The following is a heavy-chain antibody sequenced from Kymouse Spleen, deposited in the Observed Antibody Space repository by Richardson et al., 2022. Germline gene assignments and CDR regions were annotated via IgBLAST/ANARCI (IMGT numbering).Heavy chain of an antibody. V-gene: IGHV4-34*01. CDR3: ARGGNYYGSGSYYNGY. CDR2: INHSGST. J-gene: IGHJ4*02. Sequence: QVQLQQWGAGLLKPSETLSLTCAVYGGSFSGYYWSWIRQPPGKGLEWIGEINHSGSTNYNPSLKSRVTISVDTSKNQFSLKLSSVTAADTAVYYCARGGNYYGSGSYYNGYWGQGTLVTVSS. D-gene: IGHD3-10*01. CDR1: GGSFSGYY.